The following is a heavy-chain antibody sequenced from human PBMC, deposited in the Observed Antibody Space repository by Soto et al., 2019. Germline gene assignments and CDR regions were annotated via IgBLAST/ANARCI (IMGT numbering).Heavy chain of an antibody. CDR1: GFTFSSYA. CDR2: ISGSGGST. J-gene: IGHJ4*02. V-gene: IGHV3-23*01. Sequence: EVQLLESGGGLVQPGGSLRLSCAASGFTFSSYAMNWVRQAPGKGLEWVSVISGSGGSTYYADSVKGRFTISRDKSKNTLYLQMKSLGAEDTAVYYCAKRASGSYFDYWGQGTLVTVSS. CDR3: AKRASGSYFDY. D-gene: IGHD3-10*01.